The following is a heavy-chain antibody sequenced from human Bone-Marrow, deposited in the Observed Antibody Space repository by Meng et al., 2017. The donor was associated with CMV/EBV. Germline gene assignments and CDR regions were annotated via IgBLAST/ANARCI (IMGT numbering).Heavy chain of an antibody. CDR1: GFTFSSYW. D-gene: IGHD1-26*01. CDR2: IKQDGSEK. V-gene: IGHV3-7*01. J-gene: IGHJ4*02. Sequence: GGSLRLSCAASGFTFSSYWMSWVRHAPGKGLEWVANIKQDGSEKFYVDSVKGRFTISRDNADNSLYLQMNSLRAEDTAVYYCARGGGYYIHWGQGTRVTVSS. CDR3: ARGGGYYIH.